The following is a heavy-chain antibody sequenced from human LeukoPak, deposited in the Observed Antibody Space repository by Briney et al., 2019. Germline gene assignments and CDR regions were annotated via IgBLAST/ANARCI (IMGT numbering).Heavy chain of an antibody. CDR2: ISSSSSYI. D-gene: IGHD3-16*01. CDR1: GFTFSSYE. Sequence: GGSLRLSCAASGFTFSSYEMNWVRQAPGKGLEWVSSISSSSSYIYYADSVKGRFTISRDNAKNSLYLQMNSLRAEDTALYYCARWGDRRGGAFDIWGQGTMVTVSS. CDR3: ARWGDRRGGAFDI. V-gene: IGHV3-21*01. J-gene: IGHJ3*02.